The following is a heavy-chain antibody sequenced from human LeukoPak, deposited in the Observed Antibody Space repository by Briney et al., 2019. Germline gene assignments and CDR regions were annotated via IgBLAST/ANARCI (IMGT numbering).Heavy chain of an antibody. CDR2: VYYSGRA. D-gene: IGHD3-9*01. CDR3: ARLRKGRYFDYFFEY. CDR1: GGSVRTINSY. J-gene: IGHJ4*02. V-gene: IGHV4-39*02. Sequence: SETLSLTCTVSGGSVRTINSYWGWIRQPPGKGLEWIGNVYYSGRANYSPSLRSRVTMSVDTSKNRFSLKMTSVTTADTAVYFCARLRKGRYFDYFFEYWGQGTLVTVSS.